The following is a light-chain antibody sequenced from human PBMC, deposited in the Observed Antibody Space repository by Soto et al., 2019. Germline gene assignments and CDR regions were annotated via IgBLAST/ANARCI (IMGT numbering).Light chain of an antibody. J-gene: IGLJ1*01. CDR1: SSNIGITS. Sequence: QSVLTQPPSVSAAPGQKVTISGSGSSSNIGITSVSWYQHLPETAPKLLIHEDYKRPSGIPDRFSGSKSGTSATLTITGLQTWDEADYYCVTWDSRLSADVFGPGTKLTVL. CDR3: VTWDSRLSADV. V-gene: IGLV1-51*02. CDR2: EDY.